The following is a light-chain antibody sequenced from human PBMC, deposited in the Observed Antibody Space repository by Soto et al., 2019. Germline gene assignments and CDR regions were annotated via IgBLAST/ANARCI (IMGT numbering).Light chain of an antibody. Sequence: AIRMTQSPSSFSASTGDRVTITCRASQGISSYLAWYQQKPGKAPKLLIYAASTLQRGVPSRFSGSGSGTEITLTINCLQSEDFATYHCQQYDSYPLTFGPGTKVDI. CDR3: QQYDSYPLT. CDR1: QGISSY. J-gene: IGKJ3*01. CDR2: AAS. V-gene: IGKV1-8*01.